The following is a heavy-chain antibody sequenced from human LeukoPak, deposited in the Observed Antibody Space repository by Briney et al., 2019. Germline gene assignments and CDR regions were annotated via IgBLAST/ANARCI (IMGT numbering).Heavy chain of an antibody. CDR3: ARRYDTSSIDY. CDR2: IYPDDSNT. J-gene: IGHJ4*02. V-gene: IGHV5-51*01. CDR1: GYSFSTYW. D-gene: IGHD6-6*01. Sequence: GESLKISCKGSGYSFSTYWIGWVRHVPGKGLEWMGIIYPDDSNTRYSPSFQGQVTISADKSISTAYLQWSSLKASDTAMYYCARRYDTSSIDYWGQGTLVTVSS.